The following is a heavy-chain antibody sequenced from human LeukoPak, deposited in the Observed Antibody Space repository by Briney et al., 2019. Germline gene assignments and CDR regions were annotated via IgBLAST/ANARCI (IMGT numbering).Heavy chain of an antibody. CDR1: GFTLSGYG. CDR2: ISYDGSNK. D-gene: IGHD2-2*01. Sequence: GGSLRLSCAASGFTLSGYGMHWVRQAPGKGLEWVAVISYDGSNKYYADSVKGRFTISRDNSKNTLHLQMNSLRGEDTAVYYCAKGYCSSTSCYPIDPWGQGTLVTVSS. CDR3: AKGYCSSTSCYPIDP. V-gene: IGHV3-30*18. J-gene: IGHJ5*02.